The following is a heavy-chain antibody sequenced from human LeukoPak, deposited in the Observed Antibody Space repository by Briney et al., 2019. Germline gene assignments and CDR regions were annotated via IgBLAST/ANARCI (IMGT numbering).Heavy chain of an antibody. D-gene: IGHD6-13*01. J-gene: IGHJ6*03. CDR3: ARGGRGRYSSSWYRSYYYYMDV. Sequence: PGGSLRLSCAASGFTFSSYWMHWVRQAPGKGLVWVSRINSDGSSTSYADSVKGRFTISRDNSKNTLYLQMNSLRAEDTAVYYCARGGRGRYSSSWYRSYYYYMDVWGKGTTVTVSS. CDR1: GFTFSSYW. V-gene: IGHV3-74*01. CDR2: INSDGSST.